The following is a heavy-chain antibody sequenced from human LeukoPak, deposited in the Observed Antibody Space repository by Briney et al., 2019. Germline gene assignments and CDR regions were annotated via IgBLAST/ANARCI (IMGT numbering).Heavy chain of an antibody. J-gene: IGHJ4*02. CDR3: AKDAQRGFDYSNSLEY. CDR1: GFTYSHYG. CDR2: IWSDGTEK. D-gene: IGHD4-11*01. Sequence: GRSLRLSCTASGFTYSHYGMHWVRQAPGKGLEGVAVIWSDGTEKYYADAVKGRFTISRDNSRNTLYLQMNTLRGKDTAVYYCAKDAQRGFDYSNSLEYWGQGTLVTVSS. V-gene: IGHV3-33*06.